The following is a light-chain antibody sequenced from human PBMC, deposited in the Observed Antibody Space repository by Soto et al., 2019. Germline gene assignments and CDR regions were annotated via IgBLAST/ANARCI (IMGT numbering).Light chain of an antibody. Sequence: DIQLTQSPSFLSASLGDRVTITCRASQGISSYLAWYQQKPGNVPKLLIYSASTLQSGVPSRFSGSGFGTHFTLTISILQPEDFATYYCQQVNSYPITFGQGTRLDI. J-gene: IGKJ5*01. V-gene: IGKV1-9*01. CDR3: QQVNSYPIT. CDR2: SAS. CDR1: QGISSY.